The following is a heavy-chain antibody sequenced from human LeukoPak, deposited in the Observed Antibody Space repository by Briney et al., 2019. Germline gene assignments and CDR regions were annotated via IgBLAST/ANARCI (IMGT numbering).Heavy chain of an antibody. CDR3: ARDQGGWLVDQ. CDR2: ISAYNGKT. CDR1: RYTSTSSG. J-gene: IGHJ4*02. V-gene: IGHV1-18*04. D-gene: IGHD6-19*01. Sequence: ASVKVSCMAPRYTSTSSGICWVRAGPEQGLECMGWISAYNGKTNYAQKLQGSVTMTTDTSTSTAYMELRSLRSDDTAVYYCARDQGGWLVDQWAQGTRDSVST.